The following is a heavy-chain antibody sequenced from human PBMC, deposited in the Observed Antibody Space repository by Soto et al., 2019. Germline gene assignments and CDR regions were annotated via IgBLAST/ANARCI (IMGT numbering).Heavy chain of an antibody. V-gene: IGHV1-69*13. Sequence: ASVKVSCKASGGTFSSYAISWVRQAPGQGLEWMGGIIPIFGTANYAQKFQGRVTITADESTSTAYMELSSLRSEDTAVYYCARAGLLSGGVIGSLLDYWGQGTLVPVSS. J-gene: IGHJ4*02. CDR2: IIPIFGTA. CDR1: GGTFSSYA. D-gene: IGHD3-16*02. CDR3: ARAGLLSGGVIGSLLDY.